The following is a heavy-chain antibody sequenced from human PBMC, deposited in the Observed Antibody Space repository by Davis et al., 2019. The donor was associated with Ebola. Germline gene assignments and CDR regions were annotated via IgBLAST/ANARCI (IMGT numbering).Heavy chain of an antibody. CDR3: AREEWEVRRVDFDD. CDR1: GGTFSSYA. J-gene: IGHJ4*02. D-gene: IGHD1-26*01. V-gene: IGHV1-69*13. Sequence: AASVTVSCKASGGTFSSYAISWVRQAPGQGLEWMGGIIPIFGTENYAQKFQGRVTITADESTSTAYMELSSLRSEDTAVYYCAREEWEVRRVDFDDWGQGTLVTVSS. CDR2: IIPIFGTE.